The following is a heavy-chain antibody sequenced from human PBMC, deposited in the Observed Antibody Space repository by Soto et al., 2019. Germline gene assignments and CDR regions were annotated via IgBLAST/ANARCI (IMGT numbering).Heavy chain of an antibody. CDR2: IQSKTYGEAT. Sequence: EVQLVESGGGLLKPGESVRLSCAASGFSFDNAWMKWVSQAPGKGLEWVGRIQSKTYGEATDYAATVKGRFTISRHDSKNTLYLHMNSLKAGDSAVYYCTSVLIVVVAASRLAGYLGQGTLVTVSS. D-gene: IGHD2-21*01. V-gene: IGHV3-15*07. CDR1: GFSFDNAW. CDR3: TSVLIVVVAASRLAGY. J-gene: IGHJ4*02.